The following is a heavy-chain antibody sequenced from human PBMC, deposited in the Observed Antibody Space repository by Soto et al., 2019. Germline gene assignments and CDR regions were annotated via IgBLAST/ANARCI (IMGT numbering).Heavy chain of an antibody. J-gene: IGHJ6*02. CDR3: ARWPGTKTYYYGMDV. Sequence: QVQLQESGPGLVKPSQTLSLTCTVSGGSISSGGYYWSWIRQHPGKCLEWIGYIYYSGSTYYNPSLKSRVTISVDTSKNQCALKLSSVTAADTAVYYCARWPGTKTYYYGMDVWGQGTTVTVSS. CDR1: GGSISSGGYY. D-gene: IGHD1-1*01. CDR2: IYYSGST. V-gene: IGHV4-31*03.